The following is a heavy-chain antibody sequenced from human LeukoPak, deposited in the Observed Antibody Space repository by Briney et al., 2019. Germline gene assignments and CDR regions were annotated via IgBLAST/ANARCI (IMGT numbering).Heavy chain of an antibody. CDR2: ISGSSGTT. CDR1: GFTFSSYS. Sequence: GGSLRLSCAASGFTFSSYSMIWVRQAQGKGLQWVSAISGSSGTTYYAASVTGLFTISSDSSKNTLYLQMNSLRVEDTAVYYCAKVLSGTYYFDYWGQGTLVTVAS. D-gene: IGHD6-19*01. CDR3: AKVLSGTYYFDY. V-gene: IGHV3-23*01. J-gene: IGHJ4*02.